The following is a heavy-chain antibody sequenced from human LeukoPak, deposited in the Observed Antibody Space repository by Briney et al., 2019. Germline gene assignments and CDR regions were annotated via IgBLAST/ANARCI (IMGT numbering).Heavy chain of an antibody. CDR2: IDPNSGGT. D-gene: IGHD4-23*01. CDR1: GYTFTGYY. Sequence: ASVKVSCKASGYTFTGYYMHWVRQAPGQGLVWMGWIDPNSGGTNYAQKFQGRVTMTRDTSISTAYMELSRLRSDDTAVYYCATWGGNSRYYFDYWGQGTLVTVSP. V-gene: IGHV1-2*02. CDR3: ATWGGNSRYYFDY. J-gene: IGHJ4*02.